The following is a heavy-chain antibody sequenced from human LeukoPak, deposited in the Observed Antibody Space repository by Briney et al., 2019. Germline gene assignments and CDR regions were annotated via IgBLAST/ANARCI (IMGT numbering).Heavy chain of an antibody. V-gene: IGHV1-2*02. CDR1: GYTFTGYY. J-gene: IGHJ5*02. CDR2: INPNSGGT. D-gene: IGHD6-6*01. CDR3: ARDGSSPRRWFDP. Sequence: ASVKVSCKTSGYTFTGYYMHWVRQAPGQGLEWMGWINPNSGGTNYAQKFQGRVTMTRDTSISTAYMELSRLRSDDTAVYYCARDGSSPRRWFDPWGQGTLVTVSS.